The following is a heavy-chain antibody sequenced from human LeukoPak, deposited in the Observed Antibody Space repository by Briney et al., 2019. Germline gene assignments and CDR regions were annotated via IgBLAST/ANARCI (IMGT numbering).Heavy chain of an antibody. CDR2: IYYSGST. CDR3: ARGGPGDSSGYYPLRF. D-gene: IGHD3-22*01. CDR1: GGSFSGYY. V-gene: IGHV4-59*08. Sequence: SSETLSLTCAVYGGSFSGYYWSWIRQPPGKGLEWIGYIYYSGSTNYNPSLKSRVTISVDTSKNQFSLKLSSVTAADTAVYYCARGGPGDSSGYYPLRFWGQGTLATVSS. J-gene: IGHJ4*02.